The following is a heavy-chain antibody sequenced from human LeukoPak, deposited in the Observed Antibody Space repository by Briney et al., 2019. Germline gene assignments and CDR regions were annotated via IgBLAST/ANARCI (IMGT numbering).Heavy chain of an antibody. CDR2: INPNSGGT. CDR1: GYTFTGYY. V-gene: IGHV1-2*02. CDR3: ARDGPWVSTRRLFDY. J-gene: IGHJ4*02. D-gene: IGHD6-25*01. Sequence: ASVKVSCKASGYTFTGYYMHWVRQAPGQGLEWMGWINPNSGGTNYAQKLQGRVTMTTDTSTSTAYMELRSLRSDDTAVYYCARDGPWVSTRRLFDYWGQGTLVTVSS.